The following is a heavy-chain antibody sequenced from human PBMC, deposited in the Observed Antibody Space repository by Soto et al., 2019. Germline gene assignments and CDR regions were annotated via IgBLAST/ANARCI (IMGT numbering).Heavy chain of an antibody. CDR3: AGDVWCYCGNECFALDY. CDR1: GGAISRNY. J-gene: IGHJ6*02. D-gene: IGHD2-21*01. Sequence: QVQLQESGPGLVKPSETMSLTCTVSGGAISRNYWRWIRQPPGKGLEWIGYMYNTGSTVYNPSSNSRSTMAGGGAKNPVARKRKSVLAVATAVDEGAGDVWCYCGNECFALDYWGQGTTVTVSS. V-gene: IGHV4-59*01. CDR2: MYNTGST.